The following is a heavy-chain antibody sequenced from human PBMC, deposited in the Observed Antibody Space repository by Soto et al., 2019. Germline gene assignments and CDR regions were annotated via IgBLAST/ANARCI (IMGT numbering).Heavy chain of an antibody. CDR1: GGSISSGGYS. V-gene: IGHV4-30-2*01. CDR3: AIPPSGSYYPFDY. J-gene: IGHJ4*02. Sequence: LSLTCAVSGGSISSGGYSWSWIRQPPGKGLEWIGYIYHSGSTYYNPSLKSRVTISVDRSKNQFSLKLSSVTAADTAVYYCAIPPSGSYYPFDYWGQGTLVTVSS. CDR2: IYHSGST. D-gene: IGHD1-26*01.